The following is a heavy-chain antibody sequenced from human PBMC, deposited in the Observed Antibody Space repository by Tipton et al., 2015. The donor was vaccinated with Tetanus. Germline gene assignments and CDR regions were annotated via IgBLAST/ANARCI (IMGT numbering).Heavy chain of an antibody. CDR2: IYYSGST. Sequence: TLSLTCTVSGDSISSGDYYWSWIRQPPGKGLEWIGFIYYSGSTYYNPSLKSRVTISGDTSNNHFSLKLSSVTAADTAVYYCARTGERPRSWWYFDLWGRGTLVTVSS. CDR3: ARTGERPRSWWYFDL. V-gene: IGHV4-30-4*01. D-gene: IGHD7-27*01. CDR1: GDSISSGDYY. J-gene: IGHJ2*01.